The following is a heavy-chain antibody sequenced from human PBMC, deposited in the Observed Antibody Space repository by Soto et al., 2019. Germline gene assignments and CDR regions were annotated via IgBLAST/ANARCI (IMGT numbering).Heavy chain of an antibody. J-gene: IGHJ4*02. CDR2: ISTGGAYK. D-gene: IGHD2-21*01. CDR1: GFTFRNYT. Sequence: EVQLVESGGGLVQAGGSLRLFCTASGFTFRNYTMNWVRQAPGKGLEWVSSISTGGAYKFYADSVKGRFTISRDNAQNSLFLQIDSPRAEDTAVYYCARDIASPGGDYFDSWGQGTLVTVSS. CDR3: ARDIASPGGDYFDS. V-gene: IGHV3-21*06.